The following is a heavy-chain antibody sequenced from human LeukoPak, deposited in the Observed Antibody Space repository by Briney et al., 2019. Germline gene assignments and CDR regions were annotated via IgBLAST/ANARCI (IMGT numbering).Heavy chain of an antibody. J-gene: IGHJ4*02. CDR2: IYHSGNT. D-gene: IGHD3-22*01. CDR1: GGSITNYY. CDR3: ARQSISGSSLSYFDY. Sequence: SETLSLTCTVSGGSITNYYWSWIRQPPGKGLEWIGYIYHSGNTNYNPSLKSRVTISVDRSKNQISLNLSSVTAADTAVYYCARQSISGSSLSYFDYWGQGTLVNVSS. V-gene: IGHV4-59*01.